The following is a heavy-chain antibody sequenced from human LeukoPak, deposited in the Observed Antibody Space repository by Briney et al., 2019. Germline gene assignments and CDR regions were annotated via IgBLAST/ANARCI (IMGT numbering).Heavy chain of an antibody. CDR2: ISGSGGST. Sequence: GGSLRLSCAGSGFTFSSYTMSWVRQAPGKGLEWVSAISGSGGSTYYADSVKGRFTISRDNSKNTLYLQMNSLRAEDTAVYYCAKDRIAARYRFDPWGQGTLVTVSS. J-gene: IGHJ5*02. V-gene: IGHV3-23*01. CDR3: AKDRIAARYRFDP. D-gene: IGHD6-6*01. CDR1: GFTFSSYT.